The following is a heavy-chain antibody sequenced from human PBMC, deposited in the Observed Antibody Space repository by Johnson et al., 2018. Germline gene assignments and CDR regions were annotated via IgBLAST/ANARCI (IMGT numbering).Heavy chain of an antibody. CDR3: ASAVDTAMVDPNYYGMDV. CDR2: IIPILGVT. CDR1: GGTFSTYT. Sequence: VQLVETGAELKNPGSSVKVSCKPSGGTFSTYTFSCVRQAPGQGLEWLGRIIPILGVTNYAEKFQGRVTVTADKSTSTAYMELSSLSADDTAVYYCASAVDTAMVDPNYYGMDVWGQGTTVTVSS. J-gene: IGHJ6*02. D-gene: IGHD5-18*01. V-gene: IGHV1-69*09.